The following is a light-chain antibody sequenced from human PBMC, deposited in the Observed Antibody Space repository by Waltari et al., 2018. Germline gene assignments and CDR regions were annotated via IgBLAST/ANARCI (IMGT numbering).Light chain of an antibody. V-gene: IGLV2-11*01. Sequence: QSALTQPPSVSGSPGQSVTISCTGTSSYVGSYNYVSWYQQHPGKAPKLMIYDVSKRPSGVPDRFSGSKSGNTASLTISGLQGEDEADYYCCSYAGSFTYVFGTGTKVTVL. J-gene: IGLJ1*01. CDR1: SSYVGSYNY. CDR2: DVS. CDR3: CSYAGSFTYV.